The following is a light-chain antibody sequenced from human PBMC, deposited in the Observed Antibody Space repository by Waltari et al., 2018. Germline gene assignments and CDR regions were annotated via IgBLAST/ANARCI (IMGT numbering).Light chain of an antibody. CDR1: SSDAGASDI. J-gene: IGLJ2*01. CDR3: SSYSTSNTFVL. CDR2: DVY. V-gene: IGLV2-14*03. Sequence: QSALPQPPSVSRSPGQSPSISCIGSSSDAGASDILRWYQQYPGTAPKLLICDVYKRPSGVSSRFSAPKSANTAPLTISGLQAEDEGDYFCSSYSTSNTFVLFGGGTKLTVL.